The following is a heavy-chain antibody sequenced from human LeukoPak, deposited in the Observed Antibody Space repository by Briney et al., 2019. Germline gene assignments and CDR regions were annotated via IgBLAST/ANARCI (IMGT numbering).Heavy chain of an antibody. Sequence: GASVKVSCKASGYTFTSYAMHWVRQAPGQRLEWMGWINAGNGNTKYSQRFQGRVTITRDTSASTAYMELSSLRSEDTAVYYCARADWAAAGNYWGQGTLVTVSS. D-gene: IGHD6-13*01. V-gene: IGHV1-3*01. CDR1: GYTFTSYA. J-gene: IGHJ4*02. CDR3: ARADWAAAGNY. CDR2: INAGNGNT.